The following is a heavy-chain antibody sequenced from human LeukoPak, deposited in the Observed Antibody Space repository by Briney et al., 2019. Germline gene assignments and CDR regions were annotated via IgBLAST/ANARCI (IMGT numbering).Heavy chain of an antibody. D-gene: IGHD2-15*01. J-gene: IGHJ5*02. CDR2: LTWSGQIT. V-gene: IGHV3-43*01. CDR1: GFSLNDYT. Sequence: QPGGSLRLSCVVSGFSLNDYTMHWVRQIPGKGLEWVALLTWSGQITSYGESVKGRLNISRDDSKNTLYLEMSRLNFDDTGIYHCVKDGIDGATWGYFGSWGRGTLVSVST. CDR3: VKDGIDGATWGYFGS.